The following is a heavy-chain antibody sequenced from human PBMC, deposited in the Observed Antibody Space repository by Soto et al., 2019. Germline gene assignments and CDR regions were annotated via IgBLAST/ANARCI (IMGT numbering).Heavy chain of an antibody. D-gene: IGHD2-2*01. V-gene: IGHV4-61*01. J-gene: IGHJ3*02. CDR3: ARDTEYCSSTSCPRDVFHI. CDR1: GGSVSSGSYY. CDR2: IYYSGST. Sequence: SSETLSLTCTVSGGSVSSGSYYWSWIRQPPGKGLEWIGYIYYSGSTNYNPSLKSRVTISVDTSKNQFSLKLSSVTAADTAVYYCARDTEYCSSTSCPRDVFHIWGQGTMVTVS.